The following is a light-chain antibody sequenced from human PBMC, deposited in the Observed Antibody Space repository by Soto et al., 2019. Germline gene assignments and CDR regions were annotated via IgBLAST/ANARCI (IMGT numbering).Light chain of an antibody. CDR2: GAS. V-gene: IGKV3-20*01. CDR1: QSVSSSY. Sequence: IVWTQSPGPLSLAPVYIATTSCPASQSVSSSYLAWYQQKPGQAPRLLIYGASSRATGIPDRFSGSGSGTDFTLTIRRLEPEDFAVYYCQQHGSSLGVTCGGGNKVDIK. CDR3: QQHGSSLGVT. J-gene: IGKJ4*01.